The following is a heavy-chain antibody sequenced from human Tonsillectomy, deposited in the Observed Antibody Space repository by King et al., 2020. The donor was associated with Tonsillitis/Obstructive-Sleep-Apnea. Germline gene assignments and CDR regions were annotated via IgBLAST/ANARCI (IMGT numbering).Heavy chain of an antibody. J-gene: IGHJ4*02. V-gene: IGHV4-59*01. Sequence: VQLQESGPGLVKHSETLSLTCTVSGGSISSYYWSWIRQPPGKGLEWIGYIHYSGSTNYNPSLESRVTISLDTSKNQFSLKLSSVTAADTALYYCAKLKEDGYKASFDYWGQGTLVTVSS. CDR2: IHYSGST. CDR1: GGSISSYY. CDR3: AKLKEDGYKASFDY. D-gene: IGHD5-24*01.